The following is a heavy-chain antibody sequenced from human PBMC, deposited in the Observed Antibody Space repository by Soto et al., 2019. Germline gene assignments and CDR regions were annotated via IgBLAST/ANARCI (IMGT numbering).Heavy chain of an antibody. CDR3: ASFGAAGYYHYYGLDV. D-gene: IGHD6-13*01. CDR2: IYYSGST. Sequence: SETLSLTCTVSGGSISSSSYYWGWIRQPPGKGLEWIGSIYYSGSTYYNPSLKSRVTISVDTSKNQFSLKLSSVTAADTAVYYCASFGAAGYYHYYGLDVWGQGTTVTVSS. V-gene: IGHV4-39*01. J-gene: IGHJ6*02. CDR1: GGSISSSSYY.